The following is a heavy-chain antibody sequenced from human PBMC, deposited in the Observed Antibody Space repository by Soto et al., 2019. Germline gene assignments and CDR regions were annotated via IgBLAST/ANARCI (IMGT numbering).Heavy chain of an antibody. CDR2: INPNSGGT. CDR3: ARGVRYNWNDDDAFDI. V-gene: IGHV1-2*04. Sequence: ASVKVSCKASGYTFTGYYMHWVRQAPGQGLEWMGWINPNSGGTNYAQKFQGWVTMTRDTSISTAYMELSRLRSDDTAVYYCARGVRYNWNDDDAFDIWGQGTMVTVSS. J-gene: IGHJ3*02. D-gene: IGHD1-1*01. CDR1: GYTFTGYY.